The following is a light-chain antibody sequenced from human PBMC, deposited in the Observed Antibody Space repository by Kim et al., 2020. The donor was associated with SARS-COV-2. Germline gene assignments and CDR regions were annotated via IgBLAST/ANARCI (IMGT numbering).Light chain of an antibody. J-gene: IGLJ3*02. V-gene: IGLV3-19*01. CDR3: KSRDSSGNLWV. CDR1: SLRNYF. Sequence: SSELTQDPAVSVALGQTVTITCQGDSLRNYFASWYQQKPGQAPLLVIYGKNDRPSGIPDRFSGSTSGNTASLTITGAQAEGESDYYCKSRDSSGNLWVFG. CDR2: GKN.